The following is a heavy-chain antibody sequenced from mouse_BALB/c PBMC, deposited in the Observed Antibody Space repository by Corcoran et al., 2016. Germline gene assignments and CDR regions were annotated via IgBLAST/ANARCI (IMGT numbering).Heavy chain of an antibody. D-gene: IGHD1-3*01. J-gene: IGHJ1*01. CDR3: ARSGNHGYVDV. CDR2: SDPANGNT. CDR1: GFNIKDSY. V-gene: IGHV14-3*02. Sequence: EVQLQQSGAELVKPGASVKLSCTASGFNIKDSYMHWVKQRPEQGLEWIGRSDPANGNTKYDPKCQGKATITADTSSNTAYLQLSRLTSEDTAVYYCARSGNHGYVDVWGAGTTVTVS.